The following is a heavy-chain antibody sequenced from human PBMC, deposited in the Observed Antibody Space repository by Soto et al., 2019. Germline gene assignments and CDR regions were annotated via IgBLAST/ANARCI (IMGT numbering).Heavy chain of an antibody. J-gene: IGHJ4*02. CDR3: AKDWWLKYTSGWYGIES. D-gene: IGHD6-19*01. CDR1: GFIFSNYG. V-gene: IGHV3-30*18. CDR2: ISNDGKNE. Sequence: VQLVESGGGVVQPGKSLRLSCAASGFIFSNYGMHWVRQAPGKGLEWVAFISNDGKNETYADSVMGRITISRDNSKNTLYLQLSSLRPEDSALYYCAKDWWLKYTSGWYGIESWGQGTLVTVSS.